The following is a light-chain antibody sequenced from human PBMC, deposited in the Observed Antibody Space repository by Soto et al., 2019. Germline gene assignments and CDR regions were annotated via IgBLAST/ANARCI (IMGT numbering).Light chain of an antibody. Sequence: DIVMTQSPDSLAVSLGERATINCKSSQSVLYNSNNKNYLDWYQQKPGQPPKQLIYWASTRESGVPDRFSGSGSVTDFTLTISSLQAEDVAVYYCQQYYSTPHTFGQGTKLEIK. CDR1: QSVLYNSNNKNY. J-gene: IGKJ2*01. CDR3: QQYYSTPHT. V-gene: IGKV4-1*01. CDR2: WAS.